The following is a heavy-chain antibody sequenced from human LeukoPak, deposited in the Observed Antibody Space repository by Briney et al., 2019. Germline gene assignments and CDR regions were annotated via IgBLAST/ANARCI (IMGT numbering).Heavy chain of an antibody. CDR3: ARVKGNWFDP. J-gene: IGHJ5*02. CDR2: INSDGSST. Sequence: PGGSLRLSCAASGNYWMHWVRQAPGKGLVWVSRINSDGSSTSYADSVKRRFTISRDNAKNTLYLQMNSLRAEDTAVYYCARVKGNWFDPWGQGTLVTVSS. V-gene: IGHV3-74*01. CDR1: GNYW.